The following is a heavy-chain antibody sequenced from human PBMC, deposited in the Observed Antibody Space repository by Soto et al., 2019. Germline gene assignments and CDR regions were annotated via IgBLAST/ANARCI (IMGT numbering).Heavy chain of an antibody. D-gene: IGHD3-16*01. J-gene: IGHJ5*02. V-gene: IGHV1-18*01. CDR1: GYTFTSYG. Sequence: ASVKVSCKASGYTFTSYGISWVRQAPGQGLEWMGWISAYNGNTNYAQKHQGRVTMTTDTSTSTSYMELRSLRSDDTAVYYCARDANDDYIWGSLSWFDPWGQGTLVTVSS. CDR3: ARDANDDYIWGSLSWFDP. CDR2: ISAYNGNT.